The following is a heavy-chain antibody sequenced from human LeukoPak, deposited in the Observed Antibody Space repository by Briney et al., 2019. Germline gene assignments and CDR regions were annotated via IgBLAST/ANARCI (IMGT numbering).Heavy chain of an antibody. D-gene: IGHD3-22*01. CDR3: AKVPSNYDSSGYYRGWGMDV. Sequence: GGSLRLSCAASGFTFSSYGMHWVRQAPGKGLEWVAVISYDGSNKYYAASVKGRFTISRDNSKNTLYLQMNSLRAEDTAVYYCAKVPSNYDSSGYYRGWGMDVWGQGTTVTVSS. CDR1: GFTFSSYG. V-gene: IGHV3-30*18. J-gene: IGHJ6*02. CDR2: ISYDGSNK.